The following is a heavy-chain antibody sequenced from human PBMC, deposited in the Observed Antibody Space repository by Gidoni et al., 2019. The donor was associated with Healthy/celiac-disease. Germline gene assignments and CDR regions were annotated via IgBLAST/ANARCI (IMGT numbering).Heavy chain of an antibody. CDR1: GGSISSSSDY. J-gene: IGHJ4*02. Sequence: QLQLQESGPGLVKPSETLSLPCTVSGGSISSSSDYWGWFRQPPGKGLEWIGSIYYSGSTYYNPSLKSRVTISVETSKNQFSLKLSSVTAADTAVYYCARHPIAARGRYFDYWGQGTLVTVSS. CDR3: ARHPIAARGRYFDY. V-gene: IGHV4-39*01. CDR2: IYYSGST. D-gene: IGHD6-6*01.